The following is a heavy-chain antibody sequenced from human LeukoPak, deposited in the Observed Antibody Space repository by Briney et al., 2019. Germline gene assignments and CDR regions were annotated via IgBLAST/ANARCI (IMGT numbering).Heavy chain of an antibody. CDR3: ARLVASSPAGIFNLYYYYYYMDV. Sequence: SETPSLTCAVYGGSFSGYYWSWIRQPPGKGLEWIGEINHSGSTNYNPSLKSRVTISVDTSKNQFSLKLSSVTAADTAVYYCARLVASSPAGIFNLYYYYYYMDVWGKGTTVTVSS. D-gene: IGHD6-13*01. V-gene: IGHV4-34*01. CDR1: GGSFSGYY. J-gene: IGHJ6*03. CDR2: INHSGST.